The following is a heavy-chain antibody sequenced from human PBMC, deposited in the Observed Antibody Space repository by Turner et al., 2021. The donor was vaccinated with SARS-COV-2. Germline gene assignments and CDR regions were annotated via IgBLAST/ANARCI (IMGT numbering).Heavy chain of an antibody. CDR3: ARDPGEGSFDY. CDR2: SYYSGST. V-gene: IGHV4-59*01. Sequence: QVQLQESGPGLVKPSETLSLPCTVSGGSISSYYWSWIRQPPGKGLAWIGYSYYSGSTNYNPSLKSRVTISVDTSKNQFSLKLSSVTAADTAVYYCARDPGEGSFDYWGQGTLVTVSS. J-gene: IGHJ4*02. D-gene: IGHD3-16*01. CDR1: GGSISSYY.